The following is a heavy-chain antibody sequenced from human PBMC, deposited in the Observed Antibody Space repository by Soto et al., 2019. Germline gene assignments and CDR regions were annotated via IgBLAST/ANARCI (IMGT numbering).Heavy chain of an antibody. CDR1: GGSISSSSYY. V-gene: IGHV4-39*01. CDR2: IYYSGST. J-gene: IGHJ4*02. D-gene: IGHD3-3*01. CDR3: AGYYDFWGGYFDY. Sequence: SETLSLTCTVSGGSISSSSYYWGWIRQPPGKGLEWIGSIYYSGSTYYNPSLKSRVTISVDTSKNQFSLKLSSVTAADTAVYYCAGYYDFWGGYFDYWGQGTLVTVSS.